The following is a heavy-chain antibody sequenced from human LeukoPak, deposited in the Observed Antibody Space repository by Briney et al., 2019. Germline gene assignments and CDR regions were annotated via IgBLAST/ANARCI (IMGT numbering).Heavy chain of an antibody. CDR2: IIPIFGTA. V-gene: IGHV1-69*01. CDR1: GGTFSSYA. CDR3: ARVPRITIFGALPYYFDY. Sequence: ASVKVSCKASGGTFSSYAISWVRQAPGQGLEWMGGIIPIFGTANYAQKFQGRVTITADESTSTVYMELSSLRSEDTAVYYCARVPRITIFGALPYYFDYWGQGTLVTVSS. D-gene: IGHD3-3*01. J-gene: IGHJ4*02.